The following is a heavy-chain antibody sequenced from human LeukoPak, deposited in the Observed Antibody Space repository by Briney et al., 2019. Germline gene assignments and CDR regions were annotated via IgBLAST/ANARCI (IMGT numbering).Heavy chain of an antibody. CDR3: ARRRPLTYYYDSSGYYPRRPSNWFDP. CDR1: GGSFSGYY. J-gene: IGHJ5*02. CDR2: INHSGST. V-gene: IGHV4-34*01. Sequence: PSETLSLTCAVYGGSFSGYYWSWIRQPPGKGLEWIGEINHSGSTNYNPSLKSRVTISVDTSKNQFSLKLSSVTAADTAVYYCARRRPLTYYYDSSGYYPRRPSNWFDPWGQGTLVTVSS. D-gene: IGHD3-22*01.